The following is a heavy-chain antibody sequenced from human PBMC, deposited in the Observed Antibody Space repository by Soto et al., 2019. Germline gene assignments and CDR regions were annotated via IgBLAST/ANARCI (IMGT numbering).Heavy chain of an antibody. CDR2: IYYSGST. J-gene: IGHJ5*02. Sequence: PSETLSLTCTVSGGSISSYYWSWIRQPPGKGLEWIGYIYYSGSTNYNPSLKSRVTISVDTSKNQFSLKLSSVTAADTAVYYCARSGPGLWFGEWFDPWGQGTLVTVSS. CDR1: GGSISSYY. V-gene: IGHV4-59*01. CDR3: ARSGPGLWFGEWFDP. D-gene: IGHD3-10*01.